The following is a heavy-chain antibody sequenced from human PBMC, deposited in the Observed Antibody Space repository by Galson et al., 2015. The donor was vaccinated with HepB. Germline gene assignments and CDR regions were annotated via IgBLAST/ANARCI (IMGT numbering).Heavy chain of an antibody. J-gene: IGHJ4*02. Sequence: SLRLSCAASGFTFSSYGMHWVRQAPGKGLEWVAVIWYDGSNKYYADSVKGRFTISRDNSKNTLYLQMNSLRAEDTAVYYCAREETQPWFGESKYLDYWGQGTLVTVSS. D-gene: IGHD3-10*01. V-gene: IGHV3-33*08. CDR2: IWYDGSNK. CDR1: GFTFSSYG. CDR3: AREETQPWFGESKYLDY.